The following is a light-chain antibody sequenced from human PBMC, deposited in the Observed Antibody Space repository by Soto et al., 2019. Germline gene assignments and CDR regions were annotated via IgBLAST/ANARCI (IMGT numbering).Light chain of an antibody. J-gene: IGLJ2*01. CDR3: SSYAGSNNVI. CDR1: SSDLGGYNY. V-gene: IGLV2-8*01. Sequence: QSALTQPPSAPGSPGQSVTVSCTGTSSDLGGYNYVSWYQHHPGKAPKLMIYEVTKRPSGVPDRFSGSKSGNTASLTVSGLQAEDEADYYCSSYAGSNNVIFGGGTKVTVL. CDR2: EVT.